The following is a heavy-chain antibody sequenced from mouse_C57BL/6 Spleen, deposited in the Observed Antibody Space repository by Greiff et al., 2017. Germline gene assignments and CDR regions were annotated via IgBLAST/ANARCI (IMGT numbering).Heavy chain of an antibody. J-gene: IGHJ1*03. CDR1: GYTFTSYW. V-gene: IGHV1-59*01. D-gene: IGHD4-1*01. CDR3: ARTGSHWYFDV. CDR2: IDPSDSYT. Sequence: VQLKQPGAELVRPGTSVKLSCKASGYTFTSYWMHWVKQRPGQGLEWIGVIDPSDSYTNYNQKFKGKATLTVDTSSSTAYMQLSSLTSEDSAVYYCARTGSHWYFDVWGTGTTVTVSS.